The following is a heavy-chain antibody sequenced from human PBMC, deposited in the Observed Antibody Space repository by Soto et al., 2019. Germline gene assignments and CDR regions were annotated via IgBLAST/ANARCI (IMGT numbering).Heavy chain of an antibody. J-gene: IGHJ6*02. D-gene: IGHD6-6*01. CDR3: ARGRKYSSSPYYYYGMDV. Sequence: GESLMISCKGSGYSFTSYWISWVRQMPGKGLEWMGRVDPSDSYTNYSPSFQGHVTISADKSISTAYLQWSSLKASDTAMYYCARGRKYSSSPYYYYGMDVWGQGTTVTVSS. V-gene: IGHV5-10-1*01. CDR1: GYSFTSYW. CDR2: VDPSDSYT.